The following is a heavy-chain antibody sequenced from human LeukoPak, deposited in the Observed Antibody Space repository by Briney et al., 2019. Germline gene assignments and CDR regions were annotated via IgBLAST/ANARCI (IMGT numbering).Heavy chain of an antibody. CDR1: GYIFTSYW. D-gene: IGHD1-26*01. Sequence: GASLQISCQGSGYIFTSYWIGWVRQLPGKGLEWMGIIYPGDSDTRYSPSFQGQVTISADKSISTASLQWSSLKASDTAMYYCASRAVGASRNAFDIWGQGTMVTVSS. CDR2: IYPGDSDT. J-gene: IGHJ3*02. CDR3: ASRAVGASRNAFDI. V-gene: IGHV5-51*01.